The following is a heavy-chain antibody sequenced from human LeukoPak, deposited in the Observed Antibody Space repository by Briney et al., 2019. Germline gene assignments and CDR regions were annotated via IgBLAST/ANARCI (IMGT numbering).Heavy chain of an antibody. J-gene: IGHJ5*02. V-gene: IGHV3-23*01. Sequence: LGGSLRLSCAASGFTLSSFAMTCVRQAPGKGLEWVSVISGSGGKTYYADSVKGRFTLYSDNPDHTLFLEMSSLRVEDTAVYYCAREGTYYDSSGYYVSWGQGTMVTVSA. CDR1: GFTLSSFA. CDR3: AREGTYYDSSGYYVS. CDR2: ISGSGGKT. D-gene: IGHD3-22*01.